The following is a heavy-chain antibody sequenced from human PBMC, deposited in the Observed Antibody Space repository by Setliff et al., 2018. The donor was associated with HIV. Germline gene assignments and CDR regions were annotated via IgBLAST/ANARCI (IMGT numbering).Heavy chain of an antibody. V-gene: IGHV3-48*04. Sequence: GGSLRLSCAASGFTFSSYSMNWVRQAPGKGLEWVSYISRSGSTIHYADSVKGRFTISRDNAKNSLYLQMNSLRVEDTAVYYCATDCAVVGGTGSLDSWGQGTLVTAPQ. D-gene: IGHD1-26*01. CDR2: ISRSGSTI. J-gene: IGHJ4*02. CDR3: ATDCAVVGGTGSLDS. CDR1: GFTFSSYS.